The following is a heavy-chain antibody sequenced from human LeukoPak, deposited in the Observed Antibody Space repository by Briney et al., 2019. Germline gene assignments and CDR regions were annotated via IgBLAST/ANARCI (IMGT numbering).Heavy chain of an antibody. CDR1: GYTFTSYG. CDR3: ASVARYCSGGSCYAWFDP. Sequence: ASVKVSCKASGYTFTSYGISWVRQAPGQGLEWVGWISAYNGNTNYAQKLQGRVTMTTDTSTSTAYMELRSLRSDDTAVYYCASVARYCSGGSCYAWFDPWGQGTLVTVSS. V-gene: IGHV1-18*01. J-gene: IGHJ5*02. CDR2: ISAYNGNT. D-gene: IGHD2-15*01.